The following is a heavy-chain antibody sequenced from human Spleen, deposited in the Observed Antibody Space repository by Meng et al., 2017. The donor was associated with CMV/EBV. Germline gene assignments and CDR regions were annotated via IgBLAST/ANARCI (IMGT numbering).Heavy chain of an antibody. CDR2: IKQDGSEK. V-gene: IGHV3-7*01. Sequence: ATGLAIRGDWMRWDGQATGKGQEWVANIKQDGSEKHYVDSVKGRFTISRDNAKNSLHLQMNSLRAEDTAVYYCARAIYADWLLFSSWGQGTLVTVSS. J-gene: IGHJ5*02. CDR1: GLAIRGDW. CDR3: ARAIYADWLLFSS. D-gene: IGHD3-9*01.